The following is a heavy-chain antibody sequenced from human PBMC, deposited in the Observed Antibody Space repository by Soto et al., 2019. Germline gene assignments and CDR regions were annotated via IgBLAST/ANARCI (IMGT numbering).Heavy chain of an antibody. Sequence: SETLSLTCTVSGGTVSSGSYCWSWIRQPPGKGLEWIGHIYYSGSTNYDPSLKSRVTMSVDTSKNQFSLKLSSVTSADPAVYYCARDKPDYSSSSPWSWFDPWGQGTLVTDSS. D-gene: IGHD6-6*01. CDR3: ARDKPDYSSSSPWSWFDP. CDR1: GGTVSSGSYC. V-gene: IGHV4-61*01. CDR2: IYYSGST. J-gene: IGHJ5*02.